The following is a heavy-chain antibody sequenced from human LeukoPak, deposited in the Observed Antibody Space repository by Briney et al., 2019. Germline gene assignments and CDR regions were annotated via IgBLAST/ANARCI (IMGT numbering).Heavy chain of an antibody. J-gene: IGHJ5*02. Sequence: GGSLRLSCAASGFIFSDYYMGWIRQAPGRGLEWISYITDNGYKIYYTDSVKGRFTMSRDNAKKSLYLQMNSLRAEDTAVYYCAKSGGVRFDPWGQGTLVTVSS. V-gene: IGHV3-11*04. CDR1: GFIFSDYY. CDR3: AKSGGVRFDP. D-gene: IGHD3-16*01. CDR2: ITDNGYKI.